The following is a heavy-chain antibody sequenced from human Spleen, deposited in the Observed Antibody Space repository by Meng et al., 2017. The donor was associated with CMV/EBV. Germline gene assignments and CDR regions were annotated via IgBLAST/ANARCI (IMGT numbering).Heavy chain of an antibody. CDR1: GYTFTSYG. CDR2: ISAYNGNT. D-gene: IGHD3-10*01. CDR3: ARGPYYYGSGSKRPMDV. V-gene: IGHV1-18*01. Sequence: ASVKVSCKASGYTFTSYGISWVRQAPGQGLEWMGWISAYNGNTNYAQKLQGRVTMTTDTSTSTAYMELRSLRSDDTAVYCCARGPYYYGSGSKRPMDVWGQGTTVTVSS. J-gene: IGHJ6*02.